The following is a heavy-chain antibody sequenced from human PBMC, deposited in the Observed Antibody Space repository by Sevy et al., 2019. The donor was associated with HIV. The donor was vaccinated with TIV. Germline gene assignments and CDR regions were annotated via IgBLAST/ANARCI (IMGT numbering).Heavy chain of an antibody. D-gene: IGHD5-12*01. Sequence: SETLSLTCTVSGGSISSYYWSWIRQPPGKGLEWIGYIYYSGSTNYNPSLKSRVTISVDTSKNQFSLKLSSVTAADTALYYCAGDVGRDGYNSFDYWGQGTLVTVSS. CDR3: AGDVGRDGYNSFDY. CDR1: GGSISSYY. J-gene: IGHJ4*02. CDR2: IYYSGST. V-gene: IGHV4-59*01.